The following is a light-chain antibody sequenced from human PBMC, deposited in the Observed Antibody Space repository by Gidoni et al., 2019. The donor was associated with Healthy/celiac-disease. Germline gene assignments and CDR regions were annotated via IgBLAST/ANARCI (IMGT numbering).Light chain of an antibody. CDR2: NAS. CDR1: QSISNR. Sequence: DNQMIQSPSTLPASVGDRVTITCRASQSISNRLAWYQQKPGKAPKLLIYNASSLESGVPSMFSGSGSGAELTLTISSLQPDDFATYYYQQYNSYLLTFGGGTKVEIK. J-gene: IGKJ4*01. V-gene: IGKV1-5*01. CDR3: QQYNSYLLT.